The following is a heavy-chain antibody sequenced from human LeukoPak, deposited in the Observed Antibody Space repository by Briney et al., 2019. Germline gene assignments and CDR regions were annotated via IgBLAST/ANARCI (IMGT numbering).Heavy chain of an antibody. D-gene: IGHD6-6*01. Sequence: GASVKVSCKASGYTFTSYDINWVRQATGQGLEWMGWMNPNSGNTGYAQKFQGRVTVTRNTSISTAYMELSSLRSEDTAVYYCARIGSRIAARPYWFDPWGQGTLVTVSS. CDR2: MNPNSGNT. V-gene: IGHV1-8*01. J-gene: IGHJ5*02. CDR3: ARIGSRIAARPYWFDP. CDR1: GYTFTSYD.